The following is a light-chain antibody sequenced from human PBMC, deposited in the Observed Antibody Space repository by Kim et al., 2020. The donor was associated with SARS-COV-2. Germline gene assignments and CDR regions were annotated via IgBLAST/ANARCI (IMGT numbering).Light chain of an antibody. CDR2: DAS. V-gene: IGKV3-11*01. CDR3: HHRSNWALT. CDR1: RSVSTF. J-gene: IGKJ4*01. Sequence: EIVLTQSPATLSLSPGERATLSCRARRSVSTFLAWYQQKPGQAPRLLIYDASNRATGIPPRFSGSGSGTDFTLTISSLEPDDFAVYYCHHRSNWALTFGAGTKMDI.